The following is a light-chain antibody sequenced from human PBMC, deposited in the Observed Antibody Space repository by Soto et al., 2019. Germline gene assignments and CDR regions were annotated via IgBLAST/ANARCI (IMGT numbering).Light chain of an antibody. Sequence: EIGLPQSPGTLSLSPGERASLSCRASQSVRSCFFAWSQQKPGQAPRLLVYDVSVRATGIPDRFSGSGSGTDFTLTSNRLEPADVAVEDGQQYESTVKDTFGQGTQVEIK. V-gene: IGKV3-20*01. CDR1: QSVRSCF. J-gene: IGKJ2*01. CDR3: QQYESTVKDT. CDR2: DVS.